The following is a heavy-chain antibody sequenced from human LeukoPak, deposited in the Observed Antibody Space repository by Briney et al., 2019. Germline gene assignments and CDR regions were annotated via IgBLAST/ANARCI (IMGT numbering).Heavy chain of an antibody. CDR3: AKETYYYDSSGYYQTRPIDY. CDR1: GCTFSSYA. J-gene: IGHJ4*02. CDR2: ISGSGGST. Sequence: GGSLRLSCAASGCTFSSYAMSWVRQAPGKGLEWVSAISGSGGSTYYADSVKGRFTISKDNSKNTLYLQMNSLRAEDTAVYYCAKETYYYDSSGYYQTRPIDYWGQGTLVTVAS. V-gene: IGHV3-23*01. D-gene: IGHD3-22*01.